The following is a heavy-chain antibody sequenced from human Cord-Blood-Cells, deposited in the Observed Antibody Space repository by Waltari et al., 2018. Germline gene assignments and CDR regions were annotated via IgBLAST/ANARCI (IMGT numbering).Heavy chain of an antibody. CDR2: IYTSGST. J-gene: IGHJ6*03. D-gene: IGHD6-13*01. V-gene: IGHV4-4*07. CDR3: ARDVGSSWYSSYYYYYYMDV. CDR1: GGSIRSYY. Sequence: QVQLQESGPGLVKPSETLSLTCTVSGGSIRSYYWTWIRPPAGQGREWIGRIYTSGSTNYNPSLKSRVTMSVDTSKNQFSLKLSSVTAADTAVYYCARDVGSSWYSSYYYYYYMDVGGKGTTVTVSS.